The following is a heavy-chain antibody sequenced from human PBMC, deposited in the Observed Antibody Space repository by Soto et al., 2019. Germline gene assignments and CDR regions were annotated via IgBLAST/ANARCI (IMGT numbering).Heavy chain of an antibody. J-gene: IGHJ6*02. V-gene: IGHV3-23*01. CDR2: ISGSGGST. Sequence: PGGSLRLSCAASGFTFSSYAMSWVRQAPGKGLEWVSAISGSGGSTYYADSVKGRFTISRDNSKNTLYLQMNSLRAEDTAVYYCAKDQGPTHPPNYYYYGMDVWGQGTTVTVSS. CDR3: AKDQGPTHPPNYYYYGMDV. D-gene: IGHD4-17*01. CDR1: GFTFSSYA.